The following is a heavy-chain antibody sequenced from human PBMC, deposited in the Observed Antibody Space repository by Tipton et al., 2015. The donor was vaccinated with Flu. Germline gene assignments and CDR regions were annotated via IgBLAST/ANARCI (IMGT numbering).Heavy chain of an antibody. CDR3: ARDGAGYNGAFDM. CDR1: GYTFTVHY. Sequence: QLVQSGAELKKPGASVKVSCKGSGYTFTVHYIHWVRQAPGQGLEWMGWINTNDNGTRYPQKFQGRVTMTRDTSISTVYMELSRLTSDDTAVYYCARDGAGYNGAFDMWGRATVVTVSS. CDR2: INTNDNGT. D-gene: IGHD5-24*01. V-gene: IGHV1-2*02. J-gene: IGHJ3*02.